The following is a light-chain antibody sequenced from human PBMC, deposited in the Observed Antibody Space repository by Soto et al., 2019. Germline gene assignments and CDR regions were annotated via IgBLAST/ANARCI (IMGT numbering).Light chain of an antibody. CDR1: QDISNF. CDR3: QQYDNLPLT. CDR2: DAS. V-gene: IGKV1-33*01. Sequence: DIQMTQSPSSLSASAGDSVTITCQASQDISNFLSWYQQKPGKVPKLLIFDASNLETGVPSRFSGSGSGTDFTFTISSLQPEDIATYYCQQYDNLPLTFGGGTKVDI. J-gene: IGKJ4*01.